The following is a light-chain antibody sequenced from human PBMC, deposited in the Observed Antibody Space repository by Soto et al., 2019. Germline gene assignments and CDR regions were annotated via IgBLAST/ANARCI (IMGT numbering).Light chain of an antibody. Sequence: AIQMTQSPSSLSASVGDRVTITCRASQGIRNDLGWYQQKPGKAPKLLIYAASSLQSGVPSRFSGSGSGTDFTLNISSLQPDDFATYYCLQDYNSAIFGQGTKLEIK. CDR3: LQDYNSAI. J-gene: IGKJ2*01. V-gene: IGKV1-6*01. CDR1: QGIRND. CDR2: AAS.